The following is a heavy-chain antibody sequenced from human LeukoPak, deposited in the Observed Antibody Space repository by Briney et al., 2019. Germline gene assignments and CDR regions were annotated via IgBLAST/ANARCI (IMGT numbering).Heavy chain of an antibody. J-gene: IGHJ4*02. Sequence: PSETLSLTCTVSGGSISSYYWSWIRQPPGKGLEWIGYIHYSGSTNYNPSLKSRVTISVDTSKNQFSLKLSSVTAADTAVYYCARVFNWSFDYWGQGTLVTVSS. CDR1: GGSISSYY. CDR3: ARVFNWSFDY. V-gene: IGHV4-59*01. CDR2: IHYSGST. D-gene: IGHD1-1*01.